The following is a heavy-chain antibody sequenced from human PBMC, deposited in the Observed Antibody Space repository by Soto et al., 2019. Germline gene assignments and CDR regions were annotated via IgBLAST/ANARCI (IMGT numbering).Heavy chain of an antibody. CDR2: INPLGYST. D-gene: IGHD3-10*01. Sequence: QVQLVQSGAEVKKPGASVKVSCKASGYTFTSYNMHWVRQAPGQGLEWVGMINPLGYSTTYAQKLRGRVTMSRDTSNSTVYMELTSLRSDDTAVYYCARAAGRFGEPYGFDPWGQGTLVTVSP. CDR1: GYTFTSYN. V-gene: IGHV1-46*04. CDR3: ARAAGRFGEPYGFDP. J-gene: IGHJ5*02.